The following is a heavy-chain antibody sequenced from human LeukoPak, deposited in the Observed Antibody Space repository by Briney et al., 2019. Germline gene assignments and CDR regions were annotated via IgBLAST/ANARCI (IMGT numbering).Heavy chain of an antibody. CDR3: AKDRLRVVVTAKVDY. J-gene: IGHJ4*02. CDR2: ISGSGGST. D-gene: IGHD2-21*02. Sequence: SGGSLRLSCAASGFTFSSYAMSWVRQAPGKGLEWVSAISGSGGSTYYADSVKGRFTISRVNSKNTLYLQMNSLRAEDTAVYYCAKDRLRVVVTAKVDYWGQGTLVTVSS. V-gene: IGHV3-23*01. CDR1: GFTFSSYA.